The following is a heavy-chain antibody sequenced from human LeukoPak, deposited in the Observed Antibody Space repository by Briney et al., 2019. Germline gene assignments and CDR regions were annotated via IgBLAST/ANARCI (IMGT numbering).Heavy chain of an antibody. CDR1: EFTFSSYW. CDR2: IKQDGSEK. D-gene: IGHD3-10*01. J-gene: IGHJ4*02. V-gene: IGHV3-7*01. CDR3: ARAKRDPYGSGSYYYDY. Sequence: QPGGSLRLSCAASEFTFSSYWMSWVRQAPGKGLEWVANIKQDGSEKYYVDSVKVRFTISRDNAKNSLYLQMNSLRAEDTAVYYCARAKRDPYGSGSYYYDYWGQGTLVTVSS.